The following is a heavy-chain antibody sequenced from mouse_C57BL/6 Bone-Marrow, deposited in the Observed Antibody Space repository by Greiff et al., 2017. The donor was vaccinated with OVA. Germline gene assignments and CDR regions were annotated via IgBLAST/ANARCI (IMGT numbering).Heavy chain of an antibody. CDR1: GFSFTSYG. CDR3: ATQSCHYGYAGWFAY. D-gene: IGHD2-2*01. Sequence: QVQLQESGPGLVQPSQCLSITCTVSGFSFTSYGVHWVRQSPGKGLEWLGVIWCGGGTDYNAAFISRMSISTDNSKSHTFFMMLRLQADDTAIYYCATQSCHYGYAGWFAYWGQGTLVTVSA. CDR2: IWCGGGT. J-gene: IGHJ3*01. V-gene: IGHV2-2*01.